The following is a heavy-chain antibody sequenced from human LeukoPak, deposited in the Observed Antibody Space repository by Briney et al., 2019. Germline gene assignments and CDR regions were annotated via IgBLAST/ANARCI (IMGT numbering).Heavy chain of an antibody. CDR2: INHSGST. CDR3: ATIGYDYGGANWFEP. CDR1: GGSFSGYY. Sequence: PSETLSLTCAVYGGSFSGYYWSWIRQPPGKGLEWIGEINHSGSTNYNPSLKSRVTISVDTSKNQLSLMLSSVTAADTAVYYCATIGYDYGGANWFEPWGQGTLVNVSS. V-gene: IGHV4-34*01. D-gene: IGHD3-16*01. J-gene: IGHJ5*02.